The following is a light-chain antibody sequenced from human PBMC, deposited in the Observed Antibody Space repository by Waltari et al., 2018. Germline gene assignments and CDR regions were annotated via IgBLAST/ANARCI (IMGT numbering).Light chain of an antibody. CDR1: QNITIY. J-gene: IGKJ5*01. CDR3: HQGYTTPET. Sequence: DIQMTQSPSSLSASVGDKVSITCRANQNITIYLNWYQQKLGKAPKVLIYGASSLQSGVPPRFSGSGSGTDFTLTISSLQPEDFATYYCHQGYTTPETFGQGTRQEIK. CDR2: GAS. V-gene: IGKV1-39*01.